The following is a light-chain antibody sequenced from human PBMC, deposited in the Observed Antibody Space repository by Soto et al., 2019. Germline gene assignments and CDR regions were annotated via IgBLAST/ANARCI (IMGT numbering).Light chain of an antibody. Sequence: DIQMTQSPSTLSASVGDRVNITCRASQSISSWLAWYQQKPGKAPKLLIYKASSLEGGVPSRFSGSGSGTEFTLTISSLQPDDFATYYCQQYNDCWTFGQGPKVDIK. CDR1: QSISSW. V-gene: IGKV1-5*03. CDR3: QQYNDCWT. CDR2: KAS. J-gene: IGKJ1*01.